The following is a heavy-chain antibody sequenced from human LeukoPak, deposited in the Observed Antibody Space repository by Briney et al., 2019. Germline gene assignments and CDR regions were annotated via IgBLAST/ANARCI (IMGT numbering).Heavy chain of an antibody. CDR3: GRDISSGYYDAFDI. CDR1: GFTVSDNY. J-gene: IGHJ3*02. CDR2: NYSGGST. Sequence: GGSLRLSCAASGFTVSDNYMSWVRQASGKGLECVSINYSGGSTYYADSVKGRFTISRDNSKNTLYLQMNSLRAEDTAVYYCGRDISSGYYDAFDIWGQGTMVTVSS. D-gene: IGHD3-22*01. V-gene: IGHV3-66*01.